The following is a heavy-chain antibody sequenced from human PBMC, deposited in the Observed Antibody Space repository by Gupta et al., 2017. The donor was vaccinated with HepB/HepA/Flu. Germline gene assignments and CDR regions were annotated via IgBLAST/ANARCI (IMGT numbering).Heavy chain of an antibody. CDR2: ITTHGEKT. Sequence: EVQLLQSGGGLVQPGGSLRLSCAASGFTFSSSSMSWVRLAPGKGLVRVLSITTHGEKTYKDDAVKGKCTITRDKSKNTLNLQMESLRAEDTAIDYCAKVSHCSTPTCYYHSWGQGTLVTVSS. J-gene: IGHJ4*02. V-gene: IGHV3-23*01. CDR3: AKVSHCSTPTCYYHS. D-gene: IGHD2-2*01. CDR1: GFTFSSSS.